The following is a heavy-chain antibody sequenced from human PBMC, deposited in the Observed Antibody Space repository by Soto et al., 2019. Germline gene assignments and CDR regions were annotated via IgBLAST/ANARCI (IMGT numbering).Heavy chain of an antibody. J-gene: IGHJ6*02. CDR3: ARDQRISGDYGYYYYGMYV. CDR1: GGSISSGGYS. V-gene: IGHV4-30-2*01. D-gene: IGHD4-17*01. CDR2: IYHSGST. Sequence: TLSLTCAVSGGSISSGGYSWSWIRQPPGKGLEWIGYIYHSGSTYYNPSLKSRVTISVDRSKNQFSLKLSSVTAADTAVYYCARDQRISGDYGYYYYGMYVWGQGTTVTVS.